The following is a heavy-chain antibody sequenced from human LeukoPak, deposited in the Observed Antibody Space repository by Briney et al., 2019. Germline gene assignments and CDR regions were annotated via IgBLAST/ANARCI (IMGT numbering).Heavy chain of an antibody. CDR3: ARDCCSGGGPLDI. Sequence: PGGSLRLSCAASGFTFSNYGMAWVRQAPGKGLEGVSTIAVVGGNTHYADSVEGRFTISRQDSNNALHLQLNSLRAEDTAIYYCARDCCSGGGPLDIWGQGTLVTVSS. J-gene: IGHJ4*02. D-gene: IGHD2-15*01. CDR1: GFTFSNYG. V-gene: IGHV3-23*01. CDR2: IAVVGGNT.